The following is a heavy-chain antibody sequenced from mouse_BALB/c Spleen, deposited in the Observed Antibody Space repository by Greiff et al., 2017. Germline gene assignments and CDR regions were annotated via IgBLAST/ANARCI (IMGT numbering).Heavy chain of an antibody. CDR2: INPSTGYT. V-gene: IGHV1-7*01. CDR1: GYTFTSYW. Sequence: QVQLQQPGAELAKPGASVKMSCKASGYTFTSYWMHWVKQRPGQGLEWIGYINPSTGYTEYNQKFKDKATLTADKSSSTAYMQLSSLTSEDSAVYYCARAGYRYDFGAMDYWGQGTSVTVSS. J-gene: IGHJ4*01. D-gene: IGHD2-14*01. CDR3: ARAGYRYDFGAMDY.